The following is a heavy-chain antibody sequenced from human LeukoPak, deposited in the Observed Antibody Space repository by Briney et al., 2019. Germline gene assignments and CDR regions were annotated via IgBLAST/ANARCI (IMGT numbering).Heavy chain of an antibody. V-gene: IGHV3-23*01. J-gene: IGHJ3*02. Sequence: GSLRLSFAASGFTFSSYAMSWVRQAPGKGLEWVSGISGSGGRTDYADSVKGRFTISRDSSKNTLYLQMNSLRAEDTAVYYCAKDRRGGPGVDAFDIWGQGTMVTVSS. CDR1: GFTFSSYA. CDR3: AKDRRGGPGVDAFDI. D-gene: IGHD3-16*01. CDR2: ISGSGGRT.